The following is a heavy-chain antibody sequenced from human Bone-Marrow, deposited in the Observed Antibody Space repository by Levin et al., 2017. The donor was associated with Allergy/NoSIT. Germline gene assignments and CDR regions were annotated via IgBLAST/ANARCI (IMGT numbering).Heavy chain of an antibody. D-gene: IGHD6-13*01. Sequence: GESLKISCPASGFSVTSNYINWVRQSPGKGLEWVALIYSGGSTNYADSVKGRFTISRDNSKNTVYLQMNSLRGDDTAVYYCARDPNAAATGTFGWGQGTLVTVSS. CDR3: ARDPNAAATGTFG. CDR1: GFSVTSNY. V-gene: IGHV3-66*01. J-gene: IGHJ4*02. CDR2: IYSGGST.